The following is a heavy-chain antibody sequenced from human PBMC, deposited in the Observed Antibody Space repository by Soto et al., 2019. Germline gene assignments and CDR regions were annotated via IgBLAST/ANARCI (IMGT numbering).Heavy chain of an antibody. CDR2: LYHIGST. D-gene: IGHD2-2*01. CDR3: RSSTSCYDESCVDV. Sequence: SETLSLTCAVSGYSISSGNYWAWIRQPPGRGLEWIGSLYHIGSTHYNTSLKSWVTISVDTSKNHFSLELSSVTAADTAIYYCRSSTSCYDESCVDVWGQGTMVTAP. V-gene: IGHV4-38-2*01. CDR1: GYSISSGNY. J-gene: IGHJ6*02.